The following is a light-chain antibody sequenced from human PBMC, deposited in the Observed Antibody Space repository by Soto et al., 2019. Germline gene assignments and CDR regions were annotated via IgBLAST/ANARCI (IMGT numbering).Light chain of an antibody. CDR3: QQYNNWTRS. V-gene: IGKV3-15*01. CDR2: GAS. J-gene: IGKJ3*01. Sequence: EILMTQPPATLSVSPGERATLSCRASQSVSSNLAWYQQKPGQAPRLLIYGASTRATGIPARFSGSGSGTEFTLTISSLQSELFAVYYCQQYNNWTRSFGRGAKVDIK. CDR1: QSVSSN.